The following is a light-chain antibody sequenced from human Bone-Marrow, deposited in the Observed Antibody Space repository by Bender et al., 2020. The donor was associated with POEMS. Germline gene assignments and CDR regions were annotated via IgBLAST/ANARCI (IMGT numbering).Light chain of an antibody. CDR1: NSDVGSYTL. V-gene: IGLV2-23*02. Sequence: QSALTQPASVSGSPGQSITISCTGTNSDVGSYTLVSWYQKSPGKAPRLILYDVSERPSGISNRFSGSKSGNTASLRISGLQTDDEAVYYCCSFVTGSTFVFGGGTMVTVL. CDR2: DVS. J-gene: IGLJ2*01. CDR3: CSFVTGSTFV.